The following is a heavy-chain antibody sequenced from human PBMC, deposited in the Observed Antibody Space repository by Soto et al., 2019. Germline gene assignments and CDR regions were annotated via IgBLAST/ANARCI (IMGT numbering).Heavy chain of an antibody. CDR3: ASGGPAAAAGDYYYYGMDV. CDR1: GGTFSSYT. Sequence: SVKVSCKASGGTFSSYTISWVRQAPGQGLEWMGRIIPIFGTANYAQKFQGRVTITADESTSTAYMELSSLRSEDTAVYYCASGGPAAAAGDYYYYGMDVWGQGTTVTVSS. CDR2: IIPIFGTA. V-gene: IGHV1-69*15. D-gene: IGHD6-13*01. J-gene: IGHJ6*02.